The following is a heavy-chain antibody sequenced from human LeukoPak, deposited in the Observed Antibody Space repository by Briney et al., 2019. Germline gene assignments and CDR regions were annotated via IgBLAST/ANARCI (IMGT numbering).Heavy chain of an antibody. CDR1: GFTFSSYA. D-gene: IGHD5-18*01. CDR3: AKAPDPVDTAMVDYFDY. CDR2: ISYDGSNK. Sequence: GRSLRLSCAASGFTFSSYAMHWVRQAPGKGLEWVAVISYDGSNKYYADSVKGRFTISRDNSKNTLYLQMNSLRAEDTAVYYCAKAPDPVDTAMVDYFDYWGQGTLVTVSS. V-gene: IGHV3-30-3*01. J-gene: IGHJ4*02.